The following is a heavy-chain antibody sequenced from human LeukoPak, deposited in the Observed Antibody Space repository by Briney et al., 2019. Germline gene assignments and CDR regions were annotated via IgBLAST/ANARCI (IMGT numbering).Heavy chain of an antibody. J-gene: IGHJ6*02. CDR1: GGTFSSYA. Sequence: GASVKVSCKASGGTFSSYAISWVRQATGQGLEWMGWMNPNSGNTGYAQKFQGRVTMTRNTSISTAYMELSSLRSEDTAVYYCARGNSVGSSWYWGYYYYGMDVWGQGTTVTVSS. V-gene: IGHV1-8*02. CDR2: MNPNSGNT. D-gene: IGHD6-13*01. CDR3: ARGNSVGSSWYWGYYYYGMDV.